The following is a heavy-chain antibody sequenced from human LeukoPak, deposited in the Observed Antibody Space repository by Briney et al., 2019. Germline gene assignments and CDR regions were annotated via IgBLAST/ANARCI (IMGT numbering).Heavy chain of an antibody. V-gene: IGHV3-23*01. Sequence: GGSLRLSCAASGFTFSTYAMSWVRQAPGKGLEWVSGISGSGDTTYYAASVKGRFTISRDNSKNTLYLQMSSLRADDTAVYYCAKTFIFGGDHFEHWGQGTLVTVFS. J-gene: IGHJ1*01. CDR1: GFTFSTYA. CDR3: AKTFIFGGDHFEH. D-gene: IGHD2-21*02. CDR2: ISGSGDTT.